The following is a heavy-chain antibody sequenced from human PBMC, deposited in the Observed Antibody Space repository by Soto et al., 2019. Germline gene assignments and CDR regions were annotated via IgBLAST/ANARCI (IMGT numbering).Heavy chain of an antibody. CDR1: GSSISSGVYS. J-gene: IGHJ4*02. D-gene: IGHD5-12*01. V-gene: IGHV4-30-2*01. Sequence: SETLYPSRAVSGSSISSGVYSWSWIRQPPGKGLEWIGYIYHSGSTYYNPSLKSRVTISVDRSKNQFSLKLSSVTAADTAVYYCARASSRRYSGYYFDYWGQGTLVTVS. CDR2: IYHSGST. CDR3: ARASSRRYSGYYFDY.